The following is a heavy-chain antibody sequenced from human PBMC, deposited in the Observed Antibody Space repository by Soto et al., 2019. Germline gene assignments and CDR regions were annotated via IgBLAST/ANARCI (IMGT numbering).Heavy chain of an antibody. CDR2: ISYDGSNK. V-gene: IGHV3-30*18. D-gene: IGHD3-10*01. J-gene: IGHJ4*02. CDR1: GFTFSSYG. CDR3: ANGRGITMVRGVL. Sequence: QVQLVESGGGVVQPGRSLRLSSAASGFTFSSYGMHWVRQAPGKGLEWVAVISYDGSNKYYADSVKGRFTISRDNSKNTLYLQMNSLRAEDTAVYYCANGRGITMVRGVLWGQGTLVTVSS.